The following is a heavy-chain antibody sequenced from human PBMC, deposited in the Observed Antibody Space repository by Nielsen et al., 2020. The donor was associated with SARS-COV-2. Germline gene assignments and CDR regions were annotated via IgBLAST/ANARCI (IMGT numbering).Heavy chain of an antibody. CDR3: AKGSMIARAFDI. D-gene: IGHD3-22*01. CDR1: GFTFSSYW. Sequence: GGSLRLSCAASGFTFSSYWMHWVRQAPGKGLVWVSHINSDGSRTNYADSVKGRFTISRDNAKNMLYLQMNSLRAEDTAVYYCAKGSMIARAFDIWGQGTMVTVSS. CDR2: INSDGSRT. J-gene: IGHJ3*02. V-gene: IGHV3-74*01.